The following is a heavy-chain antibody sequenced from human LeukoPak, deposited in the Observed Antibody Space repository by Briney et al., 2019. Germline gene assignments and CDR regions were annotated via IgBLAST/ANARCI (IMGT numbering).Heavy chain of an antibody. J-gene: IGHJ4*02. CDR2: IYYSGST. D-gene: IGHD3-10*01. V-gene: IGHV4-39*07. CDR1: GGSISSSSYY. CDR3: AREVVRGSVHDY. Sequence: SETLSLTCTVSGGSISSSSYYWGWIRQPPGKGLEWIGSIYYSGSTYYNPSLKSRVTISVDTSKNQFSLKLSSVTAADTAVYYCAREVVRGSVHDYWGQGTLVTVSS.